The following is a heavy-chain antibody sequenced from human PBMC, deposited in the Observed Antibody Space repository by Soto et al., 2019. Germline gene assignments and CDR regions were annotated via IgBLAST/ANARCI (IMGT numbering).Heavy chain of an antibody. Sequence: QVQLVQSGAEVKRPGASVKVFCKASGYTFTTHTMHWVRQAPGQGLEWMGWMNGGNGNTKYSQKFQGRATFTRDPFASTAYMELSSLKSEDTAVYYCTGLETDYWGQGTMVTVSS. J-gene: IGHJ4*02. V-gene: IGHV1-3*01. CDR3: TGLETDY. CDR1: GYTFTTHT. CDR2: MNGGNGNT.